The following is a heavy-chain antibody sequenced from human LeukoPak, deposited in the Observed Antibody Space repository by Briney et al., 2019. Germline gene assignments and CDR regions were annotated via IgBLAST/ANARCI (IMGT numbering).Heavy chain of an antibody. CDR1: GFTFSSYA. CDR2: IYSGGST. V-gene: IGHV3-53*01. J-gene: IGHJ6*04. Sequence: GGSLRLSCSASGFTFSSYAMHWVRQAPGKGLEWVSVIYSGGSTYYADSVKGRFTISRDNSKNTLYLQMNSLRAEDTAVYYCASQRSYYYGMDVWGKGTTVTVSS. CDR3: ASQRSYYYGMDV.